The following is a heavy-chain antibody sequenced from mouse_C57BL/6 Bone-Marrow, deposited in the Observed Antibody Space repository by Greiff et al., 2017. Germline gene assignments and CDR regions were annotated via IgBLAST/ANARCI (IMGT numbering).Heavy chain of an antibody. D-gene: IGHD3-1*01. Sequence: QVQLQQPGAELVKPGASVKLSCKASGYTFTSYWMHWVKQSPGQGLEWIGMIHPNSGSTNYNEKFKSKATLTVDKSSSTAYMQLSSLTSEDSAVYYCAFLGPTWFAYWGQGTLVTVSA. CDR3: AFLGPTWFAY. CDR1: GYTFTSYW. J-gene: IGHJ3*01. CDR2: IHPNSGST. V-gene: IGHV1-64*01.